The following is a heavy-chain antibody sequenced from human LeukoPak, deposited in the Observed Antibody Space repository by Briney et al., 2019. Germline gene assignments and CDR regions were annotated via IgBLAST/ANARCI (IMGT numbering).Heavy chain of an antibody. CDR1: GGSISSGSYY. Sequence: SQTLSLTCTVSGGSISSGSYYWSWIRQPAGKGLEWIGRIYTSGSTNYNPSPKSRVTISVDRSKNQFSLMLRSVTAADTAVYYCARAVGSSESNWFDPWGQGTLATVSS. D-gene: IGHD1-26*01. CDR2: IYTSGST. CDR3: ARAVGSSESNWFDP. V-gene: IGHV4-61*02. J-gene: IGHJ5*02.